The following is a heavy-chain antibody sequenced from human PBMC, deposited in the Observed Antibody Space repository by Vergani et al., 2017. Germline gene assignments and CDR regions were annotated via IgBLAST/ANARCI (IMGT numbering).Heavy chain of an antibody. CDR3: ASQDSSGWYFDY. CDR2: IYYTGSA. J-gene: IGHJ4*02. D-gene: IGHD6-19*01. Sequence: QLQLHKSGPGLVKPSETLSLTCTLSGGSISSSSHFWGWLRQTPGKGLEWIGSIYYTGSAYYNPSLKSRVSISVDASKNQFSLKLSSVTAADSAVYYCASQDSSGWYFDYWGQGTLVTVSS. V-gene: IGHV4-39*01. CDR1: GGSISSSSHF.